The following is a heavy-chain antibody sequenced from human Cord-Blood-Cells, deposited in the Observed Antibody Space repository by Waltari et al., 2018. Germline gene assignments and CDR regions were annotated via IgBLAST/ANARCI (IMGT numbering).Heavy chain of an antibody. CDR2: IDSGGST. Sequence: EVQLVETGGGLIQPGGSLRLSCAASGFTVSSNYMSWVRQAPGKGLEGVSVIDSGGSTYYADSVKGRFTISRDNSKNTLYLQMNSLRAEDTAVYYCARVFYDFWSGYYPDYWGQGTLVTVSS. CDR3: ARVFYDFWSGYYPDY. CDR1: GFTVSSNY. J-gene: IGHJ4*02. V-gene: IGHV3-53*02. D-gene: IGHD3-3*01.